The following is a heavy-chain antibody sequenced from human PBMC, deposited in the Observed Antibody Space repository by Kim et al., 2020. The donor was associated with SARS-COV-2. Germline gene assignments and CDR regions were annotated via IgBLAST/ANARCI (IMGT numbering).Heavy chain of an antibody. CDR1: GGSISSSSYY. J-gene: IGHJ2*01. Sequence: SETLSLTCTVSGGSISSSSYYWGWIRQPPGKGLEWIGSIYYSGSTYYNPSLKSRVTISVDTSKNQFSLKLSSVTAADTAVYYCARQLYSSGWTAYWYFDLWGRGTLVTVSS. CDR2: IYYSGST. V-gene: IGHV4-39*01. CDR3: ARQLYSSGWTAYWYFDL. D-gene: IGHD6-19*01.